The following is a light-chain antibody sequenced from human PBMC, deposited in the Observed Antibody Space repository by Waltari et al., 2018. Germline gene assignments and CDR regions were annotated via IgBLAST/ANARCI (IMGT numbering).Light chain of an antibody. CDR2: GTS. J-gene: IGKJ1*01. CDR1: QGVGSS. Sequence: EILLTQSPGTLSLSPGERATLSCRASQGVGSSLAWYQQKPGQPPRLLIYGTSNRATGIPDRFSGGGSVTDFSLTISRLEPEDVAVYYCQHYVSLPVTFGQGTKVEIK. CDR3: QHYVSLPVT. V-gene: IGKV3-20*01.